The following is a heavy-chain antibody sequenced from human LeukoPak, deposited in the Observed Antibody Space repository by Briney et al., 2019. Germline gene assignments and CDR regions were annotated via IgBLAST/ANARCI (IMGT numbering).Heavy chain of an antibody. V-gene: IGHV4-39*07. J-gene: IGHJ5*02. D-gene: IGHD4-17*01. CDR1: GGSISSGDYY. CDR2: INHSGST. Sequence: PSETLSLTCTVPGGSISSGDYYWSWIRQPPGKGLEWIGEINHSGSTNYNPSLKSRVTISVDTSKNQFSLKLSSVTAADTAVYYCARGPYGDYLSWFDPWGQGTLVTVSS. CDR3: ARGPYGDYLSWFDP.